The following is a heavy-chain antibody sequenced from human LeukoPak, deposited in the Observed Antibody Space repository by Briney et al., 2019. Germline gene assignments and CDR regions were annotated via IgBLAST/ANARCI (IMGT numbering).Heavy chain of an antibody. Sequence: GASVKVSCKASGGTFSSYAISWVRQAPGQGPEWMGWISAYNGNTNYAQKLQGRVTMTTDTSTSTAYMELRSLRSDDTAVYYCARDIIVVVPAPRNYYYYGMDVWGQGTTVTVSS. D-gene: IGHD2-2*01. CDR2: ISAYNGNT. J-gene: IGHJ6*02. CDR3: ARDIIVVVPAPRNYYYYGMDV. CDR1: GGTFSSYA. V-gene: IGHV1-18*01.